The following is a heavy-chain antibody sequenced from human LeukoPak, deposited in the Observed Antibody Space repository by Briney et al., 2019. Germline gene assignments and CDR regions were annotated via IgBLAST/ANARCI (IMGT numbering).Heavy chain of an antibody. D-gene: IGHD6-13*01. CDR3: ARAEGGHSSSWYGRGDY. J-gene: IGHJ4*02. V-gene: IGHV1-18*01. CDR1: GYTFTSYG. Sequence: ASVKVSCKASGYTFTSYGISWVRQAPGQGLEWMGWISAYNGNTNYAQKLQGRVTMTTDTSTSTAYMELRSLGSDDTAVYYCARAEGGHSSSWYGRGDYWGQGTLVTVSS. CDR2: ISAYNGNT.